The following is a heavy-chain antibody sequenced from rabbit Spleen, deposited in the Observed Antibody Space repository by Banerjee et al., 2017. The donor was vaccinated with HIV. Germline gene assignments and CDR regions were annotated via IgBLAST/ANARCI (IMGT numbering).Heavy chain of an antibody. CDR2: IDSGST. Sequence: QSLEESGGDLVKPGASLTLTCIASGVSFSGDSYMCWVRQAPGKGLEWIACIDSGSTYYASWVNGRFTISSHNAQNTLYLQLNSLTAADTATYFCVRGASSTGYYSLWGPGTLVTVS. V-gene: IGHV1S40*01. D-gene: IGHD1-1*01. J-gene: IGHJ4*01. CDR3: VRGASSTGYYSL. CDR1: GVSFSGDSY.